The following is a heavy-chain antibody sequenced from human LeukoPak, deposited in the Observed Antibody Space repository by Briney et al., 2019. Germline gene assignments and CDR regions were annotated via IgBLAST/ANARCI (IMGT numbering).Heavy chain of an antibody. Sequence: SETLSLTCAVYGGSFSGYYWSWIRQPPGKGLEWIGEINHSGSTNYNPSLKSRVTISVDTSKNQFSLKLSSVTAADTAVYYCARGGRLYSSSWYDYWGQGTLVTASS. CDR3: ARGGRLYSSSWYDY. J-gene: IGHJ4*02. CDR1: GGSFSGYY. D-gene: IGHD6-13*01. CDR2: INHSGST. V-gene: IGHV4-34*01.